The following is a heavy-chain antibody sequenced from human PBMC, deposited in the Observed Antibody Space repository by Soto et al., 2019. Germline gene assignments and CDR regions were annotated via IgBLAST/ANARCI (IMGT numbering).Heavy chain of an antibody. CDR2: IKHDGSEK. CDR3: ARDERSVFYFAH. J-gene: IGHJ4*02. D-gene: IGHD1-1*01. CDR1: GFTFSRYW. Sequence: EVQLVESGGGLVQPGGSLRLSCVVSGFTFSRYWMSWARQAPGKGLEWVANIKHDGSEKYYVNSVKGRFSVSRDNANNSLYLQMNSLRAEDTAIYYCARDERSVFYFAHWGQGALVTVSS. V-gene: IGHV3-7*01.